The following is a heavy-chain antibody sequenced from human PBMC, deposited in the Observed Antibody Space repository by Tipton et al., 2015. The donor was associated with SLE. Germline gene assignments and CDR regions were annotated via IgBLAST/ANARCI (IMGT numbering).Heavy chain of an antibody. CDR3: ARLGQLANVGGSTYYHPLDV. CDR2: VHSSDYF. D-gene: IGHD6-6*01. CDR1: GGSISGQY. Sequence: TLSLTCTVSGGSISGQYWSWIRQPPGKGLECIGYVHSSDYFDYNPSLKSRVTLSLDTSKNQFSLKVTSVTAADTAVYYCARLGQLANVGGSTYYHPLDVWGQGTTVTVSS. J-gene: IGHJ6*02. V-gene: IGHV4-59*11.